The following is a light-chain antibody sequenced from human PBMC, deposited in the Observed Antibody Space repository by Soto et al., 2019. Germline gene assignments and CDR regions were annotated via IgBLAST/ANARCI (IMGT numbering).Light chain of an antibody. V-gene: IGLV2-14*01. J-gene: IGLJ2*01. Sequence: QSALTQPASVSGSPGQSSTISCTGSSSDVGGYNYVSWYQQHPGKAPKLMIYEVSNRPSGISNRFSGSKSGNTASLTLSGLQAEDEADYYCSSYTSSSTLVFGGGTQLTVL. CDR2: EVS. CDR1: SSDVGGYNY. CDR3: SSYTSSSTLV.